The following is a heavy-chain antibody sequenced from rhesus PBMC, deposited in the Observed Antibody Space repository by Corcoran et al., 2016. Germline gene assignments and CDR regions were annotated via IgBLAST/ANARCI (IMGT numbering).Heavy chain of an antibody. V-gene: IGHV2S1*01. J-gene: IGHJ4*01. CDR2: IYWDDDK. CDR3: ARVRRRVYEDDYGYYYTKTFDY. Sequence: QVTLKESGPALVKPTQTLTLTCTFSAFSLSTSGMGVCWNRQPPGKALEWLARIYWDDDKYYSTSLKSRLTISKDTSKNQVVLTMTNMDPVDTATYYCARVRRRVYEDDYGYYYTKTFDYWGQGVLVTVSS. D-gene: IGHD3-9*01. CDR1: AFSLSTSGMG.